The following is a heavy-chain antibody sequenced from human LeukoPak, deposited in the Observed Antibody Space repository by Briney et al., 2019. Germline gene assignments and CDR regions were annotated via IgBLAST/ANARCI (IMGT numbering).Heavy chain of an antibody. CDR1: GFTFSSYA. J-gene: IGHJ4*02. Sequence: GGSLRLSCAASGFTFSSYAMSWVRQAPGKGLEWVSAISGSGGDTYYEDSVKGRFTISRDNSKNMMYLQMNSLRAEDTAVYYCARDSRGWSKNYWGQGTLVTVSS. V-gene: IGHV3-23*01. CDR3: ARDSRGWSKNY. CDR2: ISGSGGDT. D-gene: IGHD6-19*01.